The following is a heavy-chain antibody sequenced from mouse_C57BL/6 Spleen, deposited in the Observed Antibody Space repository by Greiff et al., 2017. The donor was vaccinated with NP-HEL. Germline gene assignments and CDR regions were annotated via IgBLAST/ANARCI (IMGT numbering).Heavy chain of an antibody. V-gene: IGHV5-17*01. CDR1: GFTFRDYG. Sequence: EVQGVESGGGLVQPGGSLKLSCAASGFTFRDYGMHWVRQAPEKGLEWVAYLSSGRNTIYSADTVQGRFPIYRDNAKNTLFLQMTSLRSEDEAMYYFARTYDYDEWAPGFAYWGQETLSLSRQ. CDR3: ARTYDYDEWAPGFAY. J-gene: IGHJ3*01. CDR2: LSSGRNTI. D-gene: IGHD2-4*01.